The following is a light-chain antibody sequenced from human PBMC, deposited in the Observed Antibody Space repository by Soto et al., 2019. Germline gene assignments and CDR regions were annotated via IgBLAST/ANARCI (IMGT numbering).Light chain of an antibody. Sequence: DIQMTQSPSTLSGSVGDRVTITCRASQTISSWLAWYQQKPGKAPKLLIYKASTLKSGVPSRFSGSGSGTEFTLTISSLQPEDFATYYCQHLNNYPPFTFGPGTKVDIK. CDR2: KAS. V-gene: IGKV1-5*03. CDR3: QHLNNYPPFT. CDR1: QTISSW. J-gene: IGKJ3*01.